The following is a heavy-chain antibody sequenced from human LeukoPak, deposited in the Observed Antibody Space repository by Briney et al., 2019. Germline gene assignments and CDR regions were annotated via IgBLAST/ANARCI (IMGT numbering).Heavy chain of an antibody. CDR2: IHYRGSP. J-gene: IGHJ4*02. V-gene: IGHV4-59*01. CDR3: ARMGQQLADY. CDR1: DGSISGFY. D-gene: IGHD6-13*01. Sequence: SETLSLTCTVSDGSISGFYWSWIRQPPGKGLEWIGYIHYRGSPSYNPALKSRATISVDTSKSQFSLKLNSVTAADTAVYYCARMGQQLADYWGQGTLVTVST.